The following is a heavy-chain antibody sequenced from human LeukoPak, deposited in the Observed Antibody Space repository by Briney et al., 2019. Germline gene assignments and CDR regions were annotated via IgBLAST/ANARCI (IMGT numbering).Heavy chain of an antibody. Sequence: ASVKVSCKASGYTFTGYYMHWVRQAPGQGLEWMGWINPNSGGTNYAQKFQGRVTMTRDTSISTAYMELSRLRSDDTAVYYCARSRRIVVVPAAPFDYWGQGTLVTVSS. CDR3: ARSRRIVVVPAAPFDY. D-gene: IGHD2-2*01. J-gene: IGHJ4*02. CDR1: GYTFTGYY. CDR2: INPNSGGT. V-gene: IGHV1-2*02.